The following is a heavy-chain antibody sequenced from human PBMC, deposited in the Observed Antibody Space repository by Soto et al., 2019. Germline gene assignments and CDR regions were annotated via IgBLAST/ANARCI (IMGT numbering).Heavy chain of an antibody. D-gene: IGHD5-18*01. V-gene: IGHV4-31*03. CDR3: ATLGSTYGNPFDN. Sequence: QVQLQESGPGLVEPSQTLSLTCTVSGGSIRGGGHYWTWIRHRPGKGLEWIGYINYSGSTYYNPSLRSRVTISVDTSQGQISLKLSSVPAADTALYYCATLGSTYGNPFDNWGQGTLVTVSS. CDR2: INYSGST. CDR1: GGSIRGGGHY. J-gene: IGHJ4*02.